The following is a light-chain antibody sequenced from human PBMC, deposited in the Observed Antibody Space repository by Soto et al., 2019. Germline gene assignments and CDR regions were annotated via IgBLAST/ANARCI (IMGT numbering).Light chain of an antibody. CDR2: GAS. CDR1: QSINSF. CDR3: QQYNKLRT. V-gene: IGKV3-15*01. Sequence: EIVMTQSPATLSVSPGETATLSCRASQSINSFLVWYQQKPGLAPRLLIYGASTRATGIPARFSGGGSGTEFTLTISSLQSDDFAFYYCQQYNKLRTFGQGTKLEIK. J-gene: IGKJ1*01.